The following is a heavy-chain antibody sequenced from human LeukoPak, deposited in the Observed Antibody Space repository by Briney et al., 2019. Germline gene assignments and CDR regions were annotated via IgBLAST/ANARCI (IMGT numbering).Heavy chain of an antibody. CDR2: VYYSGIT. CDR1: GGSISSSSYY. V-gene: IGHV4-39*07. D-gene: IGHD3-16*02. CDR3: ARGLSHAFDI. J-gene: IGHJ3*02. Sequence: PSETLSLTCTVSGGSISSSSYYWGWIRQPPGKGLEWIVNVYYSGITYYNPSLKSRVIISLDTPKSQFSLKLSCVTAADTAVYYCARGLSHAFDIWGQGTMVTVSS.